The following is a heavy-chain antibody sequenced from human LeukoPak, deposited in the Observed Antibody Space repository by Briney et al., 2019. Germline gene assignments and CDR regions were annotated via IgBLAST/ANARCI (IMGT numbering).Heavy chain of an antibody. D-gene: IGHD1-14*01. CDR2: IIPILGIA. V-gene: IGHV1-69*04. CDR1: GGTFSSYA. Sequence: GASVKVSCKASGGTFSSYAISWVRQAPGQGLEWMGRIIPILGIANYAQKFQGRVTTTRDTSISTAYMELSRLRSDDTAVYYCARRGKITKGPFYYMDVWGKGTTVTVSS. CDR3: ARRGKITKGPFYYMDV. J-gene: IGHJ6*03.